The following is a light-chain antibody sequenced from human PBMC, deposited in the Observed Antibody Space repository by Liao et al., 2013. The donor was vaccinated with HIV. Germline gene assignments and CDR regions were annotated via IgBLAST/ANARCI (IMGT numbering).Light chain of an antibody. CDR1: SLGRRS. V-gene: IGLV3-21*04. J-gene: IGLJ2*01. CDR3: QVWHSSSDL. CDR2: YDS. Sequence: SYVLTQSPSVSVDPGRTATITCGGNSLGRRSVHWYQQRPGQAPVLVIYYDSDRPSGIPERFSGSNSGNTATLTISRVEAGDEADYYCQVWHSSSDLFGGGTRLTVL.